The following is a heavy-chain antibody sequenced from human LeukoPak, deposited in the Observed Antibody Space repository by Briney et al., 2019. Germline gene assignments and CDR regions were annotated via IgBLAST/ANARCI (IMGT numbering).Heavy chain of an antibody. D-gene: IGHD1-26*01. CDR3: ARGRGRSYSSWFDP. J-gene: IGHJ5*02. V-gene: IGHV1-8*03. CDR1: GYTFTSYD. Sequence: GASVKLSCKASGYTFTSYDINWVRQATGQGLEWMGWMNPNSGNTGYAQKFQGRVTITRNTSISTAYMELSSLGSEDTAVYYCARGRGRSYSSWFDPWGQGTLVTVSS. CDR2: MNPNSGNT.